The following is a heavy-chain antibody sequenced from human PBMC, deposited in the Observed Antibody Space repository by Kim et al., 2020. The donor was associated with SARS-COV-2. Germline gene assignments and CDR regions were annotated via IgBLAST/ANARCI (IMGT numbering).Heavy chain of an antibody. CDR3: AKGRGSDMSCYNY. J-gene: IGHJ4*02. V-gene: IGHV3-23*01. D-gene: IGHD2-21*01. Sequence: YAESVKGRFTISRDSSNNTLYLQMSSLRAEDTAIYYCAKGRGSDMSCYNYWGQGTVVAVSS.